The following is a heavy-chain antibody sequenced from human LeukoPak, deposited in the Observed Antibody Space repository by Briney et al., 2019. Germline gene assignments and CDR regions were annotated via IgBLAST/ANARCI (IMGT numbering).Heavy chain of an antibody. CDR3: ARVRSVSVVVAAKNAFDI. Sequence: ASVKVSCKSSGYTFTSYYMHWVRQAPGQGLEWMGIINPSGGSTSYAKKFQGRVTMTRDTSTSTVYMELSSLRSEDTAVYDCARVRSVSVVVAAKNAFDIWGQGTMVTVSS. V-gene: IGHV1-46*01. CDR1: GYTFTSYY. D-gene: IGHD2-15*01. CDR2: INPSGGST. J-gene: IGHJ3*02.